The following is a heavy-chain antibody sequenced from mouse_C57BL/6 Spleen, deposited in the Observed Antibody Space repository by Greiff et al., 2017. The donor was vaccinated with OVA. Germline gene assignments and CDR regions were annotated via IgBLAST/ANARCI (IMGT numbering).Heavy chain of an antibody. J-gene: IGHJ2*01. Sequence: QVQLQQPGAELVMPGASVKLSCKASGYTFTSYWMHWVKQRPGQGLEWIGEIDPSDSYTNYNQKFKGKSTLTVDKSSSTAYMQLSSLTSEDSAVYYCARSTGYGNPFGYWGQGTTLTVPS. CDR2: IDPSDSYT. V-gene: IGHV1-69*01. CDR1: GYTFTSYW. CDR3: ARSTGYGNPFGY. D-gene: IGHD2-10*02.